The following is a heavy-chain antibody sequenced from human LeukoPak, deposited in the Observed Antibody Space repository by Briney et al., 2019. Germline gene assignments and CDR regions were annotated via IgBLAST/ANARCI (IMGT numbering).Heavy chain of an antibody. Sequence: GASVKVSCKASEYTFTGYYMYWVRQAPGQGLEWMGWINPNSGGTNYAQKFQGRVTITRDTSISTAYMELSRLRSDDTAVYYCARDLFGSGSYYNFFDYWGQGTLVTVSS. CDR2: INPNSGGT. V-gene: IGHV1-2*02. D-gene: IGHD3-10*01. J-gene: IGHJ4*02. CDR3: ARDLFGSGSYYNFFDY. CDR1: EYTFTGYY.